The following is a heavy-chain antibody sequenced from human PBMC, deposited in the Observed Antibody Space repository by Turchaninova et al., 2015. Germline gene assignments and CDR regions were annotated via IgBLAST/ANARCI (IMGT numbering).Heavy chain of an antibody. CDR3: ARVGPIAVAGMGGY. Sequence: QVQLVQSGAEVKKPGASVKVSCKASGYTFTSYGISWVRQAPGHGLEWMGWISAYNGNTNNAEKDQGRVTRNTDTDKSTAYREVRRLRTDDTAVYYWARVGPIAVAGMGGYWGQGTLVTVSS. J-gene: IGHJ4*02. CDR2: ISAYNGNT. CDR1: GYTFTSYG. D-gene: IGHD6-19*01. V-gene: IGHV1-18*01.